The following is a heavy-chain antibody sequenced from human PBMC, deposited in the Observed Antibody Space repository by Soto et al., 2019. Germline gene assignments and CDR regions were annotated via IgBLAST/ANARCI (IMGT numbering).Heavy chain of an antibody. CDR1: GFTFSGHT. V-gene: IGHV3-21*01. Sequence: EVQLVESGGGLVKPGGSLRLSCAASGFTFSGHTINWVRQAPGKGLEWVSSVSSSSSYIYYADSVKGRFTVSRDNAEKSLYLQMNSLRAEDTAMYYCARCMCFDGSGYAFFDSWGQGTLVTVSS. J-gene: IGHJ4*02. CDR3: ARCMCFDGSGYAFFDS. D-gene: IGHD3-10*01. CDR2: VSSSSSYI.